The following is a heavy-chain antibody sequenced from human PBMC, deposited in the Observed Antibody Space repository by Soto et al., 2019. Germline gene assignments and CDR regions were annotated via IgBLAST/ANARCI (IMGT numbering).Heavy chain of an antibody. CDR3: ARGGHDFWSGPFDY. J-gene: IGHJ4*02. CDR1: GGSISSYY. V-gene: IGHV4-4*07. Sequence: QGQLQESGPGLVKPSETLSLTCTVSGGSISSYYCNWIRQPAGKGLEWIGRIDASGSTDYNPPLKSRVTMSVDTSKNQFSLRLSSVTAADTAVYYCARGGHDFWSGPFDYWGQGNLVTVSS. CDR2: IDASGST. D-gene: IGHD3-3*01.